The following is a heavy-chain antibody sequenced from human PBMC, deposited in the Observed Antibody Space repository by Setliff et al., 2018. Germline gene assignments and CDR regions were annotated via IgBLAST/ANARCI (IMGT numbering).Heavy chain of an antibody. J-gene: IGHJ4*02. V-gene: IGHV4-61*09. CDR3: ARDIPGDY. Sequence: TLSLTCTVSGGSISSGSYYWSWIRQPAGKGLEWIGHIYTSGSTNYNPSLKSRVTISVDTSKNQFSLKLSSVTAADTAVYYCARDIPGDYWGQGTLVTVSS. CDR2: IYTSGST. D-gene: IGHD2-21*01. CDR1: GGSISSGSYY.